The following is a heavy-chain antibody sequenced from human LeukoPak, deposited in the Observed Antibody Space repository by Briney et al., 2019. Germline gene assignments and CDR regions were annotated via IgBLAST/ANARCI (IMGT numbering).Heavy chain of an antibody. CDR2: IYYSGST. D-gene: IGHD2-21*02. CDR3: ARAPRGGMVTQFDY. CDR1: GGSISSYY. Sequence: PSETLSLTCTVSGGSISSYYWSWIRQPPGKGLEWIGYIYYSGSTNYNPSLKSRVTISVDTPKNQFSLKLSSVTAADTAVYYCARAPRGGMVTQFDYWGQGTPVTVSS. J-gene: IGHJ4*02. V-gene: IGHV4-59*01.